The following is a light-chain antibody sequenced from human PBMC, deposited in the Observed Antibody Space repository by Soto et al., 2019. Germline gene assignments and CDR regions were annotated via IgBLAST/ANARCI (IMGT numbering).Light chain of an antibody. CDR1: SSDVGAFNY. J-gene: IGLJ1*01. CDR3: SSYTVISTPV. CDR2: EVS. Sequence: QSALTQPASVSGSPGQSITISCTGTSSDVGAFNYVSWYQQHPGKAPTLMISEVSNRPSGVSNRFSGSKSGNTASLTISGLQAEDEADYYCSSYTVISTPVFGTGTKVTVL. V-gene: IGLV2-14*01.